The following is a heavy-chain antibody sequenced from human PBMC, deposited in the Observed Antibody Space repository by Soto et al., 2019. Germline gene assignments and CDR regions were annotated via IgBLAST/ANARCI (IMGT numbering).Heavy chain of an antibody. V-gene: IGHV4-34*01. D-gene: IGHD3-16*01. CDR3: QGGDF. J-gene: IGHJ4*02. Sequence: SETLSLTCAVSGGSFRGYFWSWIRQSPDKGLEWTGEINDSGSTYYNPSFKSRLTISVDTSKSQISLTLTSVTAADSAVYYCQGGDFWGQGTRVTVSS. CDR1: GGSFRGYF. CDR2: INDSGST.